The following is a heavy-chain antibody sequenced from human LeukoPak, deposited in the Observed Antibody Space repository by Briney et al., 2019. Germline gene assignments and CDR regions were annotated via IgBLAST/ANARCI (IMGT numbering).Heavy chain of an antibody. CDR2: MNPNSGNT. CDR1: GYTSTSYD. D-gene: IGHD3-3*01. CDR3: ARPVGPYDFWSGSDY. Sequence: ASVKVSCKASGYTSTSYDINWVRRATGQGLEWMGWMNPNSGNTGYAQKFQGRVTMTRNTSISTAYMELSSLRSEDTAVYYCARPVGPYDFWSGSDYWGQGTLVTVSS. J-gene: IGHJ4*02. V-gene: IGHV1-8*01.